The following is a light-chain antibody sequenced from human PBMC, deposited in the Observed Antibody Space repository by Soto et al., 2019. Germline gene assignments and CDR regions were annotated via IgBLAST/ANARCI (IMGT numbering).Light chain of an antibody. J-gene: IGKJ4*01. Sequence: IRSTKTTSSRPASVGDRVSIACRASQSISSHVHWYQQKPGKAPKLLIYDASSLQSGIPSRFSGSGSGTDFTLTISSLQPEDFATYYCQQSYRSPLTFGRGTKVDIK. CDR3: QQSYRSPLT. V-gene: IGKV1-39*01. CDR1: QSISSH. CDR2: DAS.